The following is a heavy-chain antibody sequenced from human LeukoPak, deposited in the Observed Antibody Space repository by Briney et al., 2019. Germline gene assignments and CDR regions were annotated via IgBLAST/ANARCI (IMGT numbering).Heavy chain of an antibody. CDR3: ARGGNCSGGTCYSDRGWFDP. D-gene: IGHD2-15*01. CDR2: IYYSGST. J-gene: IGHJ5*02. CDR1: GGSISSSSYY. V-gene: IGHV4-61*05. Sequence: SETLSLTCTVSGGSISSSSYYWAWIRQPPGKGLEWIGYIYYSGSTNYNPSPKSRVTISVDTSKNQFSLKLSSVTAADTAVYYCARGGNCSGGTCYSDRGWFDPWGQGTLVTVSS.